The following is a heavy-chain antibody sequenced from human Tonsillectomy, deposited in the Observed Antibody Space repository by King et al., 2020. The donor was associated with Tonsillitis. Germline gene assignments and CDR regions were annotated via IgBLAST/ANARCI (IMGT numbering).Heavy chain of an antibody. V-gene: IGHV3-23*04. CDR2: ISGSGGST. Sequence: VQLVESGGGLVQPGGSLRLSCAASGFTFSSYAMRWVRQAPGKGLEWVSVISGSGGSTFYADSVKGRFTISRYNSKNTGFLQKNSLRAEDTAVYYSARNLKAGFDYWGQGTLVTVSS. D-gene: IGHD1-1*01. CDR3: ARNLKAGFDY. J-gene: IGHJ4*02. CDR1: GFTFSSYA.